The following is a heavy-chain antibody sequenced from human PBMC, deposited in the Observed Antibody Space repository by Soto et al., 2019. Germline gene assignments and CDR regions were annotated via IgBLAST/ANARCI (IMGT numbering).Heavy chain of an antibody. CDR1: GFTFSSYG. CDR3: ARERTQWLVSLHGMDV. J-gene: IGHJ6*02. Sequence: QVQLVESGGGVVQPGRSLRLSCAASGFTFSSYGMHWVRQAPGKGLEWVAVIWYDGSNKYYADSVKGRFTISRDNSKNTLYLQMNSLRAEDTAVYYCARERTQWLVSLHGMDVWGQGTTVTVSS. V-gene: IGHV3-33*01. CDR2: IWYDGSNK. D-gene: IGHD6-19*01.